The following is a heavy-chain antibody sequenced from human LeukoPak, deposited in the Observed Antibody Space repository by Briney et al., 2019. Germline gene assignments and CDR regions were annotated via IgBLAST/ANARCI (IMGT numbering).Heavy chain of an antibody. J-gene: IGHJ4*02. CDR3: AKVPRTYYYDSSGYYYFDY. CDR2: ISGSGGST. CDR1: GFTFSSYA. Sequence: GGSLRLSCAASGFTFSSYAVSWVRHAPGKGLEWVSAISGSGGSTYYADSVKGRFTISRDNSKNTLYLQMNSLRAEDTAVYYCAKVPRTYYYDSSGYYYFDYWGQGTLVTVSS. D-gene: IGHD3-22*01. V-gene: IGHV3-23*01.